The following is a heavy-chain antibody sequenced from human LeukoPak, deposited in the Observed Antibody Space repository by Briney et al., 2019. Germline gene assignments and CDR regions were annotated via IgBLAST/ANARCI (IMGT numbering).Heavy chain of an antibody. CDR1: GYSFTSYW. J-gene: IGHJ5*02. CDR2: IHPSDSYT. D-gene: IGHD2-15*01. Sequence: GESLKISCKGSGYSFTSYWISWVRQMPGRGLEWMGRIHPSDSYTNYSPSFQGQVTISADKSINTAYLQWSSLKASDTAIYYCARRRRCSGATCYGWFDPWGQGTLVTVSS. V-gene: IGHV5-10-1*04. CDR3: ARRRRCSGATCYGWFDP.